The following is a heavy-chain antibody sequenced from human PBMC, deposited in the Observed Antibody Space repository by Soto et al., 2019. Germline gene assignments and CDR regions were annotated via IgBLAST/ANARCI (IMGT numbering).Heavy chain of an antibody. CDR2: ISSNGGST. V-gene: IGHV3-64*01. CDR3: ARSPYYYDSSGYMQYYFDY. D-gene: IGHD3-22*01. J-gene: IGHJ4*02. Sequence: PGGFLRLSCAAVGLTFSSYAMHRVRQAPGKGLEYVSAISSNGGSTYYANSVKGRFTISRDNSKNTLYLQMGSLRAEDMAVYYCARSPYYYDSSGYMQYYFDYWGQGTLVTVSS. CDR1: GLTFSSYA.